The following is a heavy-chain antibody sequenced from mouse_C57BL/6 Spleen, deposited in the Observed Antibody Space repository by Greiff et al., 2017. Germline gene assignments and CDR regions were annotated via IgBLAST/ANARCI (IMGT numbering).Heavy chain of an antibody. D-gene: IGHD1-1*01. CDR1: GFTFSDYG. J-gene: IGHJ4*01. CDR3: ARIHGSSLYYAMDY. Sequence: EVKLMESGGGLVKPGGSLKLSCAASGFTFSDYGMHWVRQAPEKGLEWVAYISSGSSTIYYADTVKGRFTISRDNAKNTLFLQMTSLRSEDTAMYYCARIHGSSLYYAMDYWGQGTSVTVSS. V-gene: IGHV5-17*01. CDR2: ISSGSSTI.